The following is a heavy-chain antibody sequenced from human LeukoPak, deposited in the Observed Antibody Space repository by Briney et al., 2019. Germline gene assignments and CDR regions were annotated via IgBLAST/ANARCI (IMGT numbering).Heavy chain of an antibody. J-gene: IGHJ4*02. CDR1: GFTVSSYG. CDR3: AKQGGSIVVVTALPYYYFDY. V-gene: IGHV3-30*18. Sequence: GGSLRLSCAASGFTVSSYGIHWVRQAPGKGLEWGAVISYDGSNKYYADSVKGRFTISRDNSKNTLYLQMTSLRAEDTAVYYCAKQGGSIVVVTALPYYYFDYWGQGTLVTVSS. D-gene: IGHD2-21*02. CDR2: ISYDGSNK.